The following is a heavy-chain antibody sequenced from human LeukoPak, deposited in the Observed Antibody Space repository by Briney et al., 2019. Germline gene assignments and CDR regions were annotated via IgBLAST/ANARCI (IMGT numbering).Heavy chain of an antibody. J-gene: IGHJ4*02. CDR3: ARLGYDILTGYYNY. V-gene: IGHV4-39*01. CDR2: IYYSGST. D-gene: IGHD3-9*01. Sequence: PSETLSLTCTVSGGSISSSSYYWGWIRQPPGKGLEWIGSIYYSGSTYYNPSLKSRVTISVDTSKNQFSLKLSSVTAADTAVYYCARLGYDILTGYYNYRGQGTLVTVSS. CDR1: GGSISSSSYY.